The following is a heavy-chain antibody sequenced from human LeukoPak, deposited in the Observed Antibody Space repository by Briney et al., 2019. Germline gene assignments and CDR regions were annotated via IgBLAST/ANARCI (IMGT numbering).Heavy chain of an antibody. CDR2: ISASGGST. V-gene: IGHV3-23*01. CDR1: GFTFTNYA. J-gene: IGHJ4*02. D-gene: IGHD6-19*01. CDR3: TRQVGPHSGWYFVH. Sequence: GGSLRLSCAASGFTFTNYAMSWVRQSPKKGLEWVSVISASGGSTNYADSVKGRFTISRDNSKNTLYLQMNSLRAEDSAVYYCTRQVGPHSGWYFVHWGQGTLVTVSS.